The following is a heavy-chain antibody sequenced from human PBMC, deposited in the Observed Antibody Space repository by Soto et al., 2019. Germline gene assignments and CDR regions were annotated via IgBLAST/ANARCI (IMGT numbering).Heavy chain of an antibody. J-gene: IGHJ4*02. CDR3: AAWFGAFDY. D-gene: IGHD3-10*01. CDR1: GFTFSSYG. Sequence: QVQLVESGGGVVQPGRSLRLSCAASGFTFSSYGMHWVRQAPGKGLEWVAVISYDGSNKYYADSVKGRFTISRDNSKNTMYMRMDSLRAEDTAVYYCAAWFGAFDYWGEGNLVTVSS. V-gene: IGHV3-30*03. CDR2: ISYDGSNK.